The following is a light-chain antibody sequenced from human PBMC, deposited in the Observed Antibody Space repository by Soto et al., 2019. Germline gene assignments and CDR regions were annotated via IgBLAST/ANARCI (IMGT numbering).Light chain of an antibody. J-gene: IGLJ3*02. V-gene: IGLV1-36*01. CDR2: YDD. CDR1: SSNIGNNA. Sequence: QSVLTQPTSVSDAPRQRVTISCSGSSSNIGNNAVSWYQQLPGKAPKLLIYYDDLMPSGVSDRFSGSRSGTSASLAISGLQSEDEADYYCAAWDDRLNGVVFGGGTKLTVL. CDR3: AAWDDRLNGVV.